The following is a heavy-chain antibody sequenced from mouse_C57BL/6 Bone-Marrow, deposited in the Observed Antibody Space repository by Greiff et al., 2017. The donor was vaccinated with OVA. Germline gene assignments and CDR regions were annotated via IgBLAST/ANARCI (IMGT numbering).Heavy chain of an antibody. V-gene: IGHV1-26*01. D-gene: IGHD1-1*01. CDR1: GYTFTDYY. Sequence: EVQLQQSGPELVKPGASVKISCKTSGYTFTDYYMNWVKQSHGKSLEWIGDINPNNGGTSYNQKLKGKATLTVDKSSSTAYMELRSLTSEDSAVYYCARRAFYYYGSSHFDYWCQGTTLTVSS. J-gene: IGHJ2*01. CDR3: ARRAFYYYGSSHFDY. CDR2: INPNNGGT.